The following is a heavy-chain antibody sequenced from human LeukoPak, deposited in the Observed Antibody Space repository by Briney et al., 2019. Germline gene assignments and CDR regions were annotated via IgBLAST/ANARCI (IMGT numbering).Heavy chain of an antibody. V-gene: IGHV6-1*01. CDR2: TYYRSKWYN. J-gene: IGHJ4*02. Sequence: SQTLSLTCAISGDSVSRKSAAWNWIRQSPSRGLEWLGRTYYRSKWYNDYAVSVKNRISINPDTSKNQFSLQLNSVTPEDTAVYYCARDSFSYSSSSSAFDDWGQGSLVTVSS. CDR1: GDSVSRKSAA. CDR3: ARDSFSYSSSSSAFDD. D-gene: IGHD6-6*01.